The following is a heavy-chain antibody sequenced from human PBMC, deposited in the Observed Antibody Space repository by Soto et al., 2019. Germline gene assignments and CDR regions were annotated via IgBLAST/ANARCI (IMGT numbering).Heavy chain of an antibody. V-gene: IGHV2-5*02. CDR2: IYWDDDK. D-gene: IGHD2-2*01. CDR1: GFSLSTSGVG. Sequence: QITLKESGPTLVKPTQTLTLTCTFSGFSLSTSGVGVGWIRQPPGKALEWLALIYWDDDKRYSPSLKSRLTITKDTSKNQLVLTMTNMDPVDTATYYCARSLPGYCISTSCEGWFDPWGQGTLVTVSS. J-gene: IGHJ5*02. CDR3: ARSLPGYCISTSCEGWFDP.